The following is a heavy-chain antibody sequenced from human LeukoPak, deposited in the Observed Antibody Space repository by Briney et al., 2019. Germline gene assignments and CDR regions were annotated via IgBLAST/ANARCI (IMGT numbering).Heavy chain of an antibody. V-gene: IGHV4-38-2*02. D-gene: IGHD3-22*01. J-gene: IGHJ4*02. CDR2: IYHSGRT. Sequence: SETLTLTCSVSGYYISSGYFWGWIRQPPVKGLEWIGNIYHSGRTYYNPSLKSRVTISVDTSKNQFSLNLSSVTAADTAVYYCARDYDYYDSSGYYRFDYWGQGTLVTVSS. CDR3: ARDYDYYDSSGYYRFDY. CDR1: GYYISSGYF.